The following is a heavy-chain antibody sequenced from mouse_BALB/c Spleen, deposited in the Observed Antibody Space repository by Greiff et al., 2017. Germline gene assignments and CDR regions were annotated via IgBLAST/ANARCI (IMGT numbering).Heavy chain of an antibody. CDR2: ILPGSGST. J-gene: IGHJ3*01. CDR3: ARHGDYVWFAY. CDR1: GYTFSSYW. D-gene: IGHD2-4*01. Sequence: QVQLQQSGAELMKPGASVKISCKATGYTFSSYWIEWVKQRPGHGLEWIGEILPGSGSTNYNEKFKGKATFTADTSSNTAYMQLSSLTSEDSAVYYCARHGDYVWFAYWGQGTLVTVSA. V-gene: IGHV1-9*01.